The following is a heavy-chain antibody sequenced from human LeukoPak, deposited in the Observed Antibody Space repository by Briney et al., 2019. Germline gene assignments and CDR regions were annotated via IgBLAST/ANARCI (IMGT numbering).Heavy chain of an antibody. CDR2: IRSKAYGGTT. V-gene: IGHV3-49*02. D-gene: IGHD3-10*01. CDR3: TRDIRGVMKWGY. J-gene: IGHJ4*02. Sequence: WIRQAPGKGLEWVGFIRSKAYGGTTEYAASVKGRFTISRDDSKSIAYLQMNSLKTEDTAVYYCTRDIRGVMKWGYWGQGTLVTVSS.